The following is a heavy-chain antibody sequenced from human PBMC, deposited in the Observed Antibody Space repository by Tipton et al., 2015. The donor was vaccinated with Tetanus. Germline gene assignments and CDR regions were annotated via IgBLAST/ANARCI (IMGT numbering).Heavy chain of an antibody. J-gene: IGHJ4*02. CDR2: IIPIFGTP. CDR1: GDTFSNYA. CDR3: ARDHDLGAPLDY. V-gene: IGHV1-69*06. Sequence: QSGAEVKKPGSSVKVSCKASGDTFSNYAISWVRQAPGQGLEWMGGIIPIFGTPYYAQNFQGRVSIAADTSTNTAYMNLYSLTPDDTAIYYGARDHDLGAPLDYWGQGTLVTVSS. D-gene: IGHD1-26*01.